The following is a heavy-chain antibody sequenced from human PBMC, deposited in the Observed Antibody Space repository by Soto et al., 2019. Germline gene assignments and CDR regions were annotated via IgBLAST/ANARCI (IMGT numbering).Heavy chain of an antibody. D-gene: IGHD4-17*01. CDR1: GVSFGYHY. CDR2: IHERGVT. CDR3: ARDPAGDYGH. V-gene: IGHV4-59*11. J-gene: IGHJ4*02. Sequence: SETLSLTCNLSGVSFGYHYWSLIRQAPGKGLEWIGYIHERGVTNYNPSLKSRVTMSVDTSKNQFSLTLRSVHTADTAIYFCARDPAGDYGHWGRGTLVTVSS.